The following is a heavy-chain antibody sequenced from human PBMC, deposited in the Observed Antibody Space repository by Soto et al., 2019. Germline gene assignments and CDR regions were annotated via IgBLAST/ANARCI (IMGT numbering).Heavy chain of an antibody. CDR1: GYSFGTYW. D-gene: IGHD2-2*01. V-gene: IGHV5-51*03. Sequence: EVQLVQSGAEVKKPGESLKISCQGSGYSFGTYWIAWVRKMPGKGLEWMGIVTHGDSDTRYSPSFKGRVTISADKTISTACLQWSSLRASDNGVDYCARLRCTGCYLLVTEAFDFWGQGTMVTVSS. CDR3: ARLRCTGCYLLVTEAFDF. CDR2: VTHGDSDT. J-gene: IGHJ3*01.